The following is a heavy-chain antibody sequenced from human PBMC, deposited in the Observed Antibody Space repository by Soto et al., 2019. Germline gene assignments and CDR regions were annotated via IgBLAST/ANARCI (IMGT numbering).Heavy chain of an antibody. CDR3: ARLVVPAALAGNWFDP. CDR1: GGSISSGGYS. D-gene: IGHD2-2*01. CDR2: IYQSGST. J-gene: IGHJ5*02. V-gene: IGHV4-30-2*01. Sequence: QLQLQESGSGLVKPSQTLSLTCAVSGGSISSGGYSWSWIRQPPGKGLEWIGYIYQSGSTYYNPSLRSGVTMSVERSRNQFSLKLGSVTAADTAVYYCARLVVPAALAGNWFDPWGQGTLVTVSS.